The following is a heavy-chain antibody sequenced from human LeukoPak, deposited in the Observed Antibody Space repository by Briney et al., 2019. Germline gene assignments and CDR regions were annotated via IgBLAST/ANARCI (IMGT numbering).Heavy chain of an antibody. CDR3: ARWLSSSWYRDNYYYYGMDV. Sequence: SETLSLTCAVYGGSFSGYYWSWIRQPPGRGLEWIGEINHSGSTNYNPSLKSRVTISVDTSKNQFSLKLSSVTAADTAVYYCARWLSSSWYRDNYYYYGMDVWGQGTTVTVSS. V-gene: IGHV4-34*01. CDR2: INHSGST. CDR1: GGSFSGYY. D-gene: IGHD6-13*01. J-gene: IGHJ6*02.